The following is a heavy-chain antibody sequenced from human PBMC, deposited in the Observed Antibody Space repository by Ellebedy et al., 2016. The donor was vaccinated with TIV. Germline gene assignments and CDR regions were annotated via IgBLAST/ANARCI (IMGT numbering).Heavy chain of an antibody. Sequence: TRYSPSFQGQVTISADKSISTAYLQWSSLKASDTAMYYCARAPDYHFDYWGQGTLVTVSS. CDR2: T. V-gene: IGHV5-51*01. D-gene: IGHD4-11*01. J-gene: IGHJ4*02. CDR3: ARAPDYHFDY.